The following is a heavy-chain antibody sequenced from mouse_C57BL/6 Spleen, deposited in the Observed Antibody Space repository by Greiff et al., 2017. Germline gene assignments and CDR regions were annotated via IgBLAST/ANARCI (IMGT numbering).Heavy chain of an antibody. Sequence: VQLQQSGAELVRPGASVKLSCTASGFNIKDYYMHWVKQRPEQGLEWIGRIDPEDGDTEYAPKFQGKATMTADTSSNTAYLQLSSLTSEATAVYYCTTSDYYVLSWFAYWGQGTLVTVSA. J-gene: IGHJ3*01. CDR1: GFNIKDYY. D-gene: IGHD1-1*01. CDR2: IDPEDGDT. V-gene: IGHV14-1*01. CDR3: TTSDYYVLSWFAY.